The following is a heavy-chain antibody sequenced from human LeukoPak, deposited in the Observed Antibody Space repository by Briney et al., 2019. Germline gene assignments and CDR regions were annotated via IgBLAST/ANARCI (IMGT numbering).Heavy chain of an antibody. J-gene: IGHJ4*02. CDR3: ARNLDYYDSSGYSFDY. D-gene: IGHD3-22*01. Sequence: ASVTVSCKASGYTLTSYGISWVRQAPGQGLEWMGWISAYNGNTNYAQKLQGRVTMTTDTSTSTAYMELRSLRSDDTAVYYCARNLDYYDSSGYSFDYWGQGTLVTVSS. CDR2: ISAYNGNT. V-gene: IGHV1-18*01. CDR1: GYTLTSYG.